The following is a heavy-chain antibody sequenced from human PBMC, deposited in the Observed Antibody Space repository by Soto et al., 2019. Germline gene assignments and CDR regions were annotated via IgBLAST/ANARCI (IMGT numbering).Heavy chain of an antibody. J-gene: IGHJ4*02. Sequence: QVQLHESGPGLVKVSETLSLTCTISGGSVFSCAFYWGWIRQPPGKGLEWIGYIHYSGTTNYNPSLKSRVAITVDTSKTQFSLTLTSVTAADAAVYYCARGEKDWRDYWGQGTLVTVSS. CDR1: GGSVFSCAFY. V-gene: IGHV4-61*08. CDR2: IHYSGTT. CDR3: ARGEKDWRDY. D-gene: IGHD1-1*01.